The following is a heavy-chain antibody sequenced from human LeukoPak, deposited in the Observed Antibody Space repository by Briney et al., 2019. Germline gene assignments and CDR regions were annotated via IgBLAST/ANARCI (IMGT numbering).Heavy chain of an antibody. Sequence: GGSLRLSCAASGFTFSSYWMSWVRQAPGKGLEWVANIKQDGSEKYYVDSVKGRFTISRDNAKNSLYLQMNSLRAEDTAVYYCARATSGYSGYDAYYYYYGMDVWGQGTTVTVSS. J-gene: IGHJ6*02. CDR3: ARATSGYSGYDAYYYYYGMDV. V-gene: IGHV3-7*01. CDR2: IKQDGSEK. D-gene: IGHD5-12*01. CDR1: GFTFSSYW.